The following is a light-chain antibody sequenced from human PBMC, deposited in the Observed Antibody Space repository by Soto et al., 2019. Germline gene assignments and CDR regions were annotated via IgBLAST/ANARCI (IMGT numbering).Light chain of an antibody. CDR1: NIGTKR. V-gene: IGLV3-21*02. J-gene: IGLJ2*01. Sequence: SYELTQPPSVSVAPGQTARITCGGNNIGTKRVHWYQQKPGQAPVLVVHDDTDRPSGIPERFSGSNSGNTATLIISRVEVGDDADYSCQVWDTSSDHVVFGGGTQLTVL. CDR2: DDT. CDR3: QVWDTSSDHVV.